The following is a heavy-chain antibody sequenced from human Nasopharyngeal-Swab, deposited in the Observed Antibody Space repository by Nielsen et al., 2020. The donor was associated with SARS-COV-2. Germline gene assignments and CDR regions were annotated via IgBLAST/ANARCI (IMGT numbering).Heavy chain of an antibody. V-gene: IGHV1-18*01. CDR3: ASNPLYCSSTSCYHDAFDI. CDR2: ISAYNGNT. D-gene: IGHD2-2*01. J-gene: IGHJ3*02. Sequence: ASVKVSCKASGYTLTSYGISWVRQAPGQGLEGMGWISAYNGNTNYAQKLQGRVTMTTDTSTSTAYMELRSLRSDDTAVYYCASNPLYCSSTSCYHDAFDIWGQGTMVTVSS. CDR1: GYTLTSYG.